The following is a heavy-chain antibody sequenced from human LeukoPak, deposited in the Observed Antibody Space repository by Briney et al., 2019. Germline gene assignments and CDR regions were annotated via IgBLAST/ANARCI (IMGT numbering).Heavy chain of an antibody. Sequence: GGSLRLSCAASGFTVSSNYMSWVRQAPGKGLEWVSVIYSGGSTYYADSVKGRFTISRDNSKNTLYLQMNSLRVEDTAVYYCARHYSSNYNWFDPWGQGTLVTVSS. V-gene: IGHV3-66*04. J-gene: IGHJ5*02. CDR2: IYSGGST. CDR3: ARHYSSNYNWFDP. CDR1: GFTVSSNY. D-gene: IGHD6-13*01.